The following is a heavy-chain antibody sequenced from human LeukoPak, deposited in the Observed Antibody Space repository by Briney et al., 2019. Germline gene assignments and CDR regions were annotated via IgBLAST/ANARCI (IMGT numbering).Heavy chain of an antibody. J-gene: IGHJ6*02. CDR3: VSILTGYYGIWHYCGMDV. CDR1: GFTFSSYS. D-gene: IGHD3-9*01. Sequence: GGSLRLSCAASGFTFSSYSMNWVRQAPGKGLEWVSYISSSSNTIYYADSVKGRFTISRDNAKNSLYLQMNSLRDEDTAMYYCVSILTGYYGIWHYCGMDVWGQGTTVTVSS. V-gene: IGHV3-48*02. CDR2: ISSSSNTI.